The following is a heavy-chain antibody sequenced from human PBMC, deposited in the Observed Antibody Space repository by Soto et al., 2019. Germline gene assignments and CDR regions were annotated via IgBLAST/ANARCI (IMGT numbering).Heavy chain of an antibody. CDR2: TGAAGDT. D-gene: IGHD1-1*01. CDR1: GFTFSSYD. Sequence: PGGSLRLSCAASGFTFSSYDMHWVRQATGKGLEWVSSTGAAGDTSYPGSVKGRFTISRENAKNSLDLQMNSLRAGDTAVYYCARGATRSFYYMDVWGKGTKVTVSS. J-gene: IGHJ6*03. CDR3: ARGATRSFYYMDV. V-gene: IGHV3-13*01.